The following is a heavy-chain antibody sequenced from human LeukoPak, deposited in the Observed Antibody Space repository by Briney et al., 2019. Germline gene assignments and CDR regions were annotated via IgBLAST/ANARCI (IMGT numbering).Heavy chain of an antibody. CDR3: ARDRRYDFWSGYHEGDYGMDV. CDR1: GFTFSSYS. Sequence: GGSLRLSCAASGFTFSSYSMNWVRQAPGKGLEWVSSISSSSSYIYYADSVKGRFTISRDNAKNSLYLQMNSLRAEDTAVYYCARDRRYDFWSGYHEGDYGMDVWGQGTTVTVSS. J-gene: IGHJ6*02. D-gene: IGHD3-3*01. CDR2: ISSSSSYI. V-gene: IGHV3-21*01.